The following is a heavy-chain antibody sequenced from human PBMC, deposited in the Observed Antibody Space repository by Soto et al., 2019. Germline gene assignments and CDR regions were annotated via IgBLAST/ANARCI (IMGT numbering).Heavy chain of an antibody. CDR1: GFTFSSYG. CDR2: ISYDGSNK. J-gene: IGHJ6*02. Sequence: QVQLVESGGGVVQPGRSLRLSCAASGFTFSSYGMHWVRQAPGKGLEWVAVISYDGSNKYYADSVKGRFTISRENSKNTLYLQMNSLRAEDTAVYYCAKAPYYDFWSGYLGNLVGGMDVWGQGTTVTVSS. V-gene: IGHV3-30*18. D-gene: IGHD3-3*01. CDR3: AKAPYYDFWSGYLGNLVGGMDV.